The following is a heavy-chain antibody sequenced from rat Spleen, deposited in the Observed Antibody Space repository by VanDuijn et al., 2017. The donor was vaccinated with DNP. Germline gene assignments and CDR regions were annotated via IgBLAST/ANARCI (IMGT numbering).Heavy chain of an antibody. CDR3: ARGSGTYDWYFDF. J-gene: IGHJ1*01. V-gene: IGHV5-25*01. CDR2: ITSSGGST. CDR1: GFTFSDYY. Sequence: EVQLVESGGGLVQPGRSLRLSCAASGFTFSDYYMAWVRQAPKKGLEWVAAITSSGGSTYYPDSVKGRFTISRVKAKNTLILQMNSLRSEDTATYYCARGSGTYDWYFDFWGPGTMVTVSS. D-gene: IGHD5-1*01.